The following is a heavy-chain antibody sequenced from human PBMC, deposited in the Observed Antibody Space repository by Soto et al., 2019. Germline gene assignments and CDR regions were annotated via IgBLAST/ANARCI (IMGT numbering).Heavy chain of an antibody. J-gene: IGHJ4*02. Sequence: QVQLVQSGAEVKKPGSSVKVSCKASGGTFSSYAISWVRQAPGQGLEWMGGIIPIFGTANYAQKFQGRVTXPXXXSXXTAYRELSSLRAEDTAVYYCAAPYGSGSYYSGFDYWGQGTLVTVSS. D-gene: IGHD3-10*01. V-gene: IGHV1-69*05. CDR3: AAPYGSGSYYSGFDY. CDR1: GGTFSSYA. CDR2: IIPIFGTA.